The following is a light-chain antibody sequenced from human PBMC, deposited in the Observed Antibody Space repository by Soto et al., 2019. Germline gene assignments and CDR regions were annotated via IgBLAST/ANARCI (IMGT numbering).Light chain of an antibody. J-gene: IGKJ4*01. CDR2: DAS. Sequence: EIVLTQSPVTLSLSPGERATLSCRASQSINNYLAWYQQKPGQPPRLLIYDASNRATAIPVRFSGSGSGTDVTLTISSLEPEDSEVYYCQYRGIWPPGATFGGGTKVEIK. CDR3: QYRGIWPPGAT. CDR1: QSINNY. V-gene: IGKV3-11*01.